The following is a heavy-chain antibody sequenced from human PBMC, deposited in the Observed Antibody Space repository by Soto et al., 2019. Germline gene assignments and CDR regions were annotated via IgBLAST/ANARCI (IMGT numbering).Heavy chain of an antibody. V-gene: IGHV3-64*01. CDR3: ARESGSLYFDL. J-gene: IGHJ2*01. D-gene: IGHD1-26*01. CDR1: GFTFSSYA. CDR2: ISSNGGST. Sequence: GGSLRLSCAASGFTFSSYAMHWVRQAPGKGLEYVSAISSNGGSTYYANSVKGRFTISRDNSKNTLYLQMGSLRAEDMAVYYCARESGSLYFDLWGRGTLVTVSS.